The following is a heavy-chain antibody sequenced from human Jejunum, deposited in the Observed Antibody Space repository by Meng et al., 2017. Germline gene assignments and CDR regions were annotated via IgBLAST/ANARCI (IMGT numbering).Heavy chain of an antibody. D-gene: IGHD1-26*01. CDR2: FSGVGGRT. CDR3: AKGGSGSFNTYFDF. CDR1: GFTFSSFG. Sequence: GESLKIPCTASGFTFSSFGMSWVRQAPGKGLEWVSAFSGVGGRTEYADSVRGRFTISRDNSKNTLYLQMNSLRAEDTAVYYCAKGGSGSFNTYFDFWGQGTLVTVSS. V-gene: IGHV3-23*01. J-gene: IGHJ4*02.